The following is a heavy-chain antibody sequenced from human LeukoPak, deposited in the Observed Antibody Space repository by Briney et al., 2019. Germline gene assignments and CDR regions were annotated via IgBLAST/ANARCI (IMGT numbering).Heavy chain of an antibody. J-gene: IGHJ4*02. CDR3: ARDSRGSSWFFDY. D-gene: IGHD6-13*01. V-gene: IGHV3-48*01. CDR2: IRTTAEGAKYA. Sequence: GSLRLSCATSGFSFTDYPMNRVRQAPGKGLEWISNIRTTAEGAKYAYYADCVKGRFTISRDNGKNSLYLQMNSLRVEDTAVYYCARDSRGSSWFFDYWGQGALVTVSS. CDR1: GFSFTDYP.